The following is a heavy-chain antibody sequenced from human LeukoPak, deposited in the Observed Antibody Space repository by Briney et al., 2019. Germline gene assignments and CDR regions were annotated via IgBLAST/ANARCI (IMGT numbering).Heavy chain of an antibody. CDR2: INYSGST. CDR1: AGSISSYY. J-gene: IGHJ4*02. Sequence: PSVTLSLTSTGYAGSISSYYWSWIRQPPGMGLEWIGYINYSGSTNYNPSLKRRVTMSVDTSKNQFSLKLSSVTAADTAMYYCAREGRQDYVYFDHWGQGSLVAVSS. CDR3: AREGRQDYVYFDH. D-gene: IGHD4-17*01. V-gene: IGHV4-59*12.